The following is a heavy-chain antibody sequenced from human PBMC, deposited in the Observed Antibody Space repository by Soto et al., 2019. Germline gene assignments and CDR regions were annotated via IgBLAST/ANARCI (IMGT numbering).Heavy chain of an antibody. V-gene: IGHV3-73*01. J-gene: IGHJ4*02. CDR3: TRRDCSGGDCYSDFDY. CDR2: IKTKAENYAT. Sequence: GGSLRLSCASSGFRFSGSDIHLVRQASGEGLEWVGRIKTKAENYATALAASVRGRFSLSRDDSRNTAYLEMNSLKTEDTAVYYCTRRDCSGGDCYSDFDYWGQGALVTVSS. CDR1: GFRFSGSD. D-gene: IGHD2-21*02.